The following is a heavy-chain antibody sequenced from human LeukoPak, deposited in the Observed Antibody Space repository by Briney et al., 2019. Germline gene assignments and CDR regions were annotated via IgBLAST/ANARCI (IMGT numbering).Heavy chain of an antibody. CDR2: IWYDGSNK. J-gene: IGHJ4*02. Sequence: PGGSLRLSCAASGFTFSSYGMHWVRQAPGKGLEWVAVIWYDGSNKYYADSVKGRFTISRDNSKNTLYLQMSSLRAEDTAVYYCAKMRGPMVLGVRFSYYFDYWGQGTLVTVSS. V-gene: IGHV3-33*06. CDR3: AKMRGPMVLGVRFSYYFDY. CDR1: GFTFSSYG. D-gene: IGHD3-10*01.